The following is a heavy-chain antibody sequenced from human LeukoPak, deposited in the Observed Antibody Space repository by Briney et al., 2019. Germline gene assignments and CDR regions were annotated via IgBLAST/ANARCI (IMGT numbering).Heavy chain of an antibody. Sequence: GGSLRLSCAVSGFTFYNYGMHWVRQAPGKGLEWVAVISYDGSNKYYADSVKGRFTISRDNSKNTLYLQMNSLRAEDTAVYYCANNYDCPFDWGQGTLVTVSS. CDR2: ISYDGSNK. V-gene: IGHV3-30*18. D-gene: IGHD5-12*01. CDR1: GFTFYNYG. CDR3: ANNYDCPFD. J-gene: IGHJ4*02.